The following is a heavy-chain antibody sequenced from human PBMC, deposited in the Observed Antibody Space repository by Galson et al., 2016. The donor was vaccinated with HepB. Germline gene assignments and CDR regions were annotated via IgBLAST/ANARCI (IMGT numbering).Heavy chain of an antibody. CDR1: GFTFSSYG. CDR2: ISYNGRDK. V-gene: IGHV3-30*18. D-gene: IGHD3-10*01. J-gene: IGHJ3*02. Sequence: SLRLSCAGSGFTFSSYGMHWVRQAPGKGLEWLAVISYNGRDKNSADSVKGRLTISRDNSKNSLYLQMNSLRPEDTATYYCAKNRNTGGSASYPNSFAMWGQGTMVIVSS. CDR3: AKNRNTGGSASYPNSFAM.